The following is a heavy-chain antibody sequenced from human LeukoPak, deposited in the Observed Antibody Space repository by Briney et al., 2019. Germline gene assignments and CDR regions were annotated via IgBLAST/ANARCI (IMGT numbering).Heavy chain of an antibody. Sequence: ASVKVSCKASGGTFSSYAISWVRQAPGQGLEWMGGIILIFGTANYAQKFQGRVTITADESTSTAYMELSSLRSEDTAVYYCARDFGYSSSWYAWGQGTLVTVSS. CDR3: ARDFGYSSSWYA. CDR2: IILIFGTA. CDR1: GGTFSSYA. V-gene: IGHV1-69*13. J-gene: IGHJ4*02. D-gene: IGHD6-13*01.